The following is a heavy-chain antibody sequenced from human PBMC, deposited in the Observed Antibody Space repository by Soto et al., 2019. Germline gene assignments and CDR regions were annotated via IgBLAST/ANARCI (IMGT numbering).Heavy chain of an antibody. CDR2: IYYSGST. CDR1: GGSISSYY. D-gene: IGHD4-17*01. Sequence: SETLSLTCTVSGGSISSYYWSWIRQPPGKGLEWIGYIYYSGSTNYNPSLKSRVTISVDTSKNQFSLKLSSVTAADTAVYYCARTLFYGDSYWYFDYWGQGTLVTVSS. J-gene: IGHJ4*02. CDR3: ARTLFYGDSYWYFDY. V-gene: IGHV4-59*01.